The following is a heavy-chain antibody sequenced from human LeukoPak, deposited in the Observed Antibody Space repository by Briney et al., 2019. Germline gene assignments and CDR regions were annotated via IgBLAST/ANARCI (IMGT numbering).Heavy chain of an antibody. V-gene: IGHV3-21*01. Sequence: PGGSLRLSCAASGFAFSRYSMHWIRQAPGKGLEWVSTISGNSDYIFYADSLKGRFTVSRDNAKNSLYLQMNSLRVEDTAVYFCVRSSDYWGQGTRVTVSS. CDR1: GFAFSRYS. CDR3: VRSSDY. CDR2: ISGNSDYI. J-gene: IGHJ4*02. D-gene: IGHD6-6*01.